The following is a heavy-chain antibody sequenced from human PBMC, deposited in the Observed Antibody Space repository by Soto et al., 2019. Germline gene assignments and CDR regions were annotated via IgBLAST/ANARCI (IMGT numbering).Heavy chain of an antibody. J-gene: IGHJ6*02. CDR2: IIPIFGTA. CDR3: AYGTAGGVAARRAPPVLGYYYYSGMDV. D-gene: IGHD3-16*01. Sequence: SVKVSCKASGGTFSSYAISWVRQAPGQGLEWMGGIIPIFGTANYAQKFQGRVTITADESTSTAYMELSSLRSEDTAVYYCAYGTAGGVAARRAPPVLGYYYYSGMDVWGQGTRVTVPS. CDR1: GGTFSSYA. V-gene: IGHV1-69*13.